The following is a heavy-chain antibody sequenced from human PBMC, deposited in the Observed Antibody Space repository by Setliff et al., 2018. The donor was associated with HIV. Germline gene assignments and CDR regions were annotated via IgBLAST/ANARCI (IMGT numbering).Heavy chain of an antibody. Sequence: KASETLSLTCTVSGDSIASGGYSWTWIRQPPGKALEWIGYIYYSGGTSYSGTTYYNPSVASRITISGDTPKNQFSLKLTSVTAADTAIYYCARENGWLFGWFDPWGQGTPVTVSS. J-gene: IGHJ5*02. V-gene: IGHV4-30-4*07. CDR2: IYYSGGT. CDR1: GDSIASGGYS. D-gene: IGHD3-22*01. CDR3: ARENGWLFGWFDP.